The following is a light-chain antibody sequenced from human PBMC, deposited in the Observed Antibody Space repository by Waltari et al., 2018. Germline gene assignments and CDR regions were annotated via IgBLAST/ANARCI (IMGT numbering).Light chain of an antibody. J-gene: IGLJ1*01. V-gene: IGLV2-14*01. CDR3: NSYTTGKTQV. CDR2: EVS. CDR1: NSHVGAFNY. Sequence: QSALTQPASVSGSPGQSITISCTGTNSHVGAFNYFSWYQQHPGKAPKLVIYEVSYRPSGVSNRFSGSKSGNTASLTISGLQAEDEADYYCNSYTTGKTQVFGTGTQVTVL.